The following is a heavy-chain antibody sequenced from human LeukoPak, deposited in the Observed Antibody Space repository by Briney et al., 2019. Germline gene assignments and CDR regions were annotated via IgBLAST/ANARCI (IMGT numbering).Heavy chain of an antibody. Sequence: GGTLRLSCAASGITFSSYGMSWVRQAPGKGLEWVSYISSSGSTIYYADSVKGRFTISRDNAKNSLYLQMNSLRAEDTAVYYCAELGITMIGGVWGKGTTVTISS. CDR2: ISSSGSTI. D-gene: IGHD3-10*02. CDR3: AELGITMIGGV. CDR1: GITFSSYG. V-gene: IGHV3-48*03. J-gene: IGHJ6*04.